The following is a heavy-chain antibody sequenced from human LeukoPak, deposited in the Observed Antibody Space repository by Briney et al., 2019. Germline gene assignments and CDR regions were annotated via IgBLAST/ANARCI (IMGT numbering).Heavy chain of an antibody. Sequence: SETLSLTCTVSGGSISSSGYYWGWIRQPPGKGLEWIGSMSYSGSTYYNPSLKSRVIISVDSSKNQFSLKLSSVTAADTAVYYCARDHTLYYYDSSGYLGADYYYGMDVWGQGTTVTVSS. CDR2: MSYSGST. J-gene: IGHJ6*02. D-gene: IGHD3-22*01. CDR3: ARDHTLYYYDSSGYLGADYYYGMDV. CDR1: GGSISSSGYY. V-gene: IGHV4-39*07.